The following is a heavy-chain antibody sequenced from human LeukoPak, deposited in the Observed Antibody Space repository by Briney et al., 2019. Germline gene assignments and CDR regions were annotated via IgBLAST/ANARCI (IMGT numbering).Heavy chain of an antibody. V-gene: IGHV3-21*01. J-gene: IGHJ6*04. CDR2: ISSSSSYV. Sequence: PGGSLRLSCAASGFTFSSYNMNWVRQAPGKGLEWVSSISSSSSYVYYADSVKGRFTISRDNAKNSLYLQMNSLRAEDTAVYYCAELGITMIGGVWGKGTTVTISS. CDR3: AELGITMIGGV. D-gene: IGHD3-10*02. CDR1: GFTFSSYN.